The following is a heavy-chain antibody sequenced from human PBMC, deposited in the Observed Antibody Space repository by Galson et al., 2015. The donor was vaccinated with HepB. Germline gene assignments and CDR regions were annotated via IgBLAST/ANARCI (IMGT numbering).Heavy chain of an antibody. D-gene: IGHD6-13*01. J-gene: IGHJ4*02. CDR2: IIPVLGMS. V-gene: IGHV1-69*04. CDR3: ARESVVYSSSWSDY. CDR1: GGTFTGYI. Sequence: SVKVSCKASGGTFTGYIITWVRQAPGQGLEWMGRIIPVLGMSNYAQKFQGRLTITADKSTSTAYMELSSLRSEDTAVYYCARESVVYSSSWSDYWGQGTLVTVSS.